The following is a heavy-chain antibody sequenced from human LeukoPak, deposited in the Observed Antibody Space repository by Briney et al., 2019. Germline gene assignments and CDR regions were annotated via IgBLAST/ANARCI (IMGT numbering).Heavy chain of an antibody. CDR3: ARENPTHYFDY. V-gene: IGHV1-46*01. CDR1: GYTFTSYY. J-gene: IGHJ4*02. Sequence: ASVKVSCKASGYTFTSYYIHWVRQAPGQGLKWMGIINPSGGSTSYAQKFQGRVTMTSDTSTSTVYMELSSLRSEDTAVYYCARENPTHYFDYWGQGTLVTVSS. CDR2: INPSGGST.